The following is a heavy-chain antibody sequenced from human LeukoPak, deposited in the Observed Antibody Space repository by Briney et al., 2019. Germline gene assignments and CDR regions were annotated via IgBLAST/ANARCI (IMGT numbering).Heavy chain of an antibody. V-gene: IGHV5-51*01. Sequence: KAGESLRVSCRGSGYTLTSYWIGGGRQRPGKGLEWGGNIYPGESDTKYRPSVQGEVTISADKIISTAYLQSSSLKASNTAMYYCARTLGATTYNWFDPWGQGTLVTVSS. CDR1: GYTLTSYW. CDR2: IYPGESDT. CDR3: ARTLGATTYNWFDP. J-gene: IGHJ5*02. D-gene: IGHD1-26*01.